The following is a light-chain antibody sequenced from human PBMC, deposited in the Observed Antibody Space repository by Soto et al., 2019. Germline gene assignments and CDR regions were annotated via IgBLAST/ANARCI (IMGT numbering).Light chain of an antibody. CDR3: EAWDDSLKGYVV. Sequence: QLVLTQPPSASGTPGQRVTISCSGSSSNIGRSTVNWYQQLPGAAPKLLIYINDQRPSGVPDRFSGSKSGTSASLAISGLQSEDEAEYYCEAWDDSLKGYVVFGGGTKVTVL. CDR2: IND. V-gene: IGLV1-44*01. J-gene: IGLJ2*01. CDR1: SSNIGRST.